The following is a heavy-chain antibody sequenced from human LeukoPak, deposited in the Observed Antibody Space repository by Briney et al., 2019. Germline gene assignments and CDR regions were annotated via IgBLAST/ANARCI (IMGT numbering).Heavy chain of an antibody. D-gene: IGHD1-26*01. CDR2: ISSSSSTI. J-gene: IGHJ4*02. Sequence: PSETLSLTCTVSGGSISSSSYYWGWVRQAPGKGLEWVSYISSSSSTIYYADSVKGRFTISRDNAQNSVYLQMNSLRDEDTAVYYCARVGELDYWGQGTLVTVSS. V-gene: IGHV3-48*02. CDR1: GGSISSSSYY. CDR3: ARVGELDY.